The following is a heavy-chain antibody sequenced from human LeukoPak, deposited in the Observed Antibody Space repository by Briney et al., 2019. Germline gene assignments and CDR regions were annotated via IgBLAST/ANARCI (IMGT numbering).Heavy chain of an antibody. CDR1: GFTFSDYY. D-gene: IGHD6-19*01. CDR3: ARESYPRSYSSGCRY. J-gene: IGHJ4*02. CDR2: ISSSGSTI. Sequence: GGSLRLSCAASGFTFSDYYMSWIRQAPGKGLEWVSYISSSGSTIYYADSVKGRFTISRDNAKNSLYLQMNSPRAEDTAVYYCARESYPRSYSSGCRYWGQGTLVTVPS. V-gene: IGHV3-11*01.